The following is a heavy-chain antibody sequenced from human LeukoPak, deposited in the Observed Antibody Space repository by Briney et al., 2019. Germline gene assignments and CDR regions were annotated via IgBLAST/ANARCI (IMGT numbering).Heavy chain of an antibody. D-gene: IGHD2-2*01. J-gene: IGHJ3*02. CDR2: ISWNSGSI. CDR1: GFSFDDYA. V-gene: IGHV3-9*01. Sequence: PGGSLRLSCAASGFSFDDYAMHWVRQAPGKGLEWVSGISWNSGSIGYADSVKGRFTISRDNAENSLYLQMNSLRAEDTAVYYCARLSDTEGSSTSYRASDIWGQGTLVAVSS. CDR3: ARLSDTEGSSTSYRASDI.